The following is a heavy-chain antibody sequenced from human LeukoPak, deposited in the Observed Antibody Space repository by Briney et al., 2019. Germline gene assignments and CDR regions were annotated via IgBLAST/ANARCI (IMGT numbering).Heavy chain of an antibody. J-gene: IGHJ5*02. D-gene: IGHD1/OR15-1a*01. CDR1: GYTLTELS. V-gene: IGHV1-24*01. CDR3: ETGGRTDPRRNWFDP. CDR2: FDPEDGET. Sequence: ASVKVSCKASGYTLTELSMHWVRQAPGKGLEWMGGFDPEDGETIYAQKFQGRVTMTEDTSTDTAYMELSSLRSEDTAVYYCETGGRTDPRRNWFDPWGQGTLVTVSS.